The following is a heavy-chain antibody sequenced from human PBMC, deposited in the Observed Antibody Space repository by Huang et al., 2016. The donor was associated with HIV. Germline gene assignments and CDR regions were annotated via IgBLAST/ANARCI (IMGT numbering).Heavy chain of an antibody. J-gene: IGHJ6*03. V-gene: IGHV3-49*03. D-gene: IGHD2-21*02. CDR1: GFRFGGFA. Sequence: EVKMVESGGGSVEPGRSLTLSCNGLGFRFGGFAINWFRQRPGKGPEWVGPIRSKSYGGAAICAPSLKDRFTIRRDDSKSLVFLQMEALTTDDTAIYYCAPSGDDYFYYYMDVWGQGTTVIVSS. CDR2: IRSKSYGGAA. CDR3: APSGDDYFYYYMDV.